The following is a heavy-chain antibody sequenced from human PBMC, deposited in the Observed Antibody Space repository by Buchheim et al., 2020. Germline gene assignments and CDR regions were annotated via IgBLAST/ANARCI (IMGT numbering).Heavy chain of an antibody. J-gene: IGHJ6*02. Sequence: EVQLVESGGGLVQPGGSLRLSCAASGFTFSSYAMSWVRQAPGKGLEWVSAISGSGDSTDYADSVKGRFTLSRDNSKNQLFLQMNSLRAEDTAVYYCAKGGTYYYYYCMDVWGQGTT. CDR2: ISGSGDST. V-gene: IGHV3-23*04. CDR3: AKGGTYYYYYCMDV. CDR1: GFTFSSYA.